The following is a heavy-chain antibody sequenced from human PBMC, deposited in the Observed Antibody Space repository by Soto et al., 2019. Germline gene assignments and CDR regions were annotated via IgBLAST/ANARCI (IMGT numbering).Heavy chain of an antibody. J-gene: IGHJ6*02. Sequence: PGGSLRLSCAASGFRFSDYSMNWVRQAPGRGLEWVSYISSSSFTIHYADSVEGRFAISRDNAKDTLYLQMNSLRAEDTAVYYCARGMVTTHYYYYGMDVWGQGTTVTVSS. V-gene: IGHV3-48*01. CDR2: ISSSSFTI. D-gene: IGHD2-21*02. CDR3: ARGMVTTHYYYYGMDV. CDR1: GFRFSDYS.